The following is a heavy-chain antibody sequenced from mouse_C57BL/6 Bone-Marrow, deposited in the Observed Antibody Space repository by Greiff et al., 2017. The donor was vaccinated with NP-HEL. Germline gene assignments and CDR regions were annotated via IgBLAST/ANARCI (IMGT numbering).Heavy chain of an antibody. J-gene: IGHJ4*01. CDR1: GYTFTSYW. CDR2: INPSNGGP. V-gene: IGHV1-53*01. CDR3: ARDSSYFYAMDY. Sequence: QVQLQQPGTELVKPGASVKLSCKASGYTFTSYWMHWVKQRPGQGLEWIGNINPSNGGPNYNEKFKSKAILTVDKSSSTAYMQLSSLTSEDSAVYYCARDSSYFYAMDYWGQGTSVTVSS. D-gene: IGHD1-1*01.